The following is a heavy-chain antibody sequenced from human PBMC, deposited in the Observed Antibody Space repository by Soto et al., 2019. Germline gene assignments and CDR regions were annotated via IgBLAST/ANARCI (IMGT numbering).Heavy chain of an antibody. D-gene: IGHD1-1*01. CDR2: ITGSGADT. J-gene: IGHJ4*02. V-gene: IGHV3-23*01. Sequence: EVQLLESGGGLVQPGGSLRLSCAASGFTFSSYSTTWVRQAPGKGLEWVSVITGSGADTYYADSVKGRFTISRDNSKNTLYLQMNSLRAEDTAVYYCAKKNGGQRPCDSWGQGTLVTVSS. CDR1: GFTFSSYS. CDR3: AKKNGGQRPCDS.